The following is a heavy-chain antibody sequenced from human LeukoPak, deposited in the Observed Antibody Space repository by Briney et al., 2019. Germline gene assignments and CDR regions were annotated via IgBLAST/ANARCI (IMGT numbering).Heavy chain of an antibody. CDR2: ISSSGSTI. CDR3: ARALYCTNGVCYMEYYYYYGMDV. V-gene: IGHV3-48*03. Sequence: PGGSLRLSCAASGFTFSSYEMNWVRQAPGKGLEWVSYISSSGSTIYYADSVKGRFTISRDNAKNSLYLQMNSLRAEDTAVYYCARALYCTNGVCYMEYYYYYGMDVWGQGTTVTVSS. D-gene: IGHD2-8*01. J-gene: IGHJ6*02. CDR1: GFTFSSYE.